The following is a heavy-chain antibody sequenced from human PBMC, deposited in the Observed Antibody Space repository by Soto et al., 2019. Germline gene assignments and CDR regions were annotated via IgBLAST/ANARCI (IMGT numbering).Heavy chain of an antibody. D-gene: IGHD3-9*01. J-gene: IGHJ4*02. Sequence: GWSHRLSCATSGFTFSSYDMSWARQAPGNGLEWVSAISGSGGSTYYADSVKGRFTISRNNSKNTLYLQMNSLRAEDTAVYYCAKEYYDILTGPDQYWGQGTLVTVSS. CDR2: ISGSGGST. CDR1: GFTFSSYD. V-gene: IGHV3-23*01. CDR3: AKEYYDILTGPDQY.